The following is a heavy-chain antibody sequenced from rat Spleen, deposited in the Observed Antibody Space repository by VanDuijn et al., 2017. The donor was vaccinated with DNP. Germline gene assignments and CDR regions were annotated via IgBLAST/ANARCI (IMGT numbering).Heavy chain of an antibody. Sequence: EVQLVETGGGLVQPGRSLKLSCVASGFTFSGYWMFWIRQAPGKGLEWVASINTDGGSASYPDSVRGRFTISRDNAENTVYLQMISLKSEDSATYYCARRSNNVFDFWGQGVMVTVSS. CDR2: INTDGGSA. CDR1: GFTFSGYW. D-gene: IGHD1-10*01. V-gene: IGHV5-58*01. J-gene: IGHJ2*01. CDR3: ARRSNNVFDF.